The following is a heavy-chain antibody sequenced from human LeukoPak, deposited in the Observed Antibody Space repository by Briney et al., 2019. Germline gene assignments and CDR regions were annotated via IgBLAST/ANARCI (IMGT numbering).Heavy chain of an antibody. J-gene: IGHJ5*02. CDR3: ARDTTRRIVGAPLGP. V-gene: IGHV3-21*01. CDR2: ISSSSSYI. CDR1: GFTFSSYS. Sequence: GGSLRLSCAASGFTFSSYSVNWVRQAPGKGLEWVSSISSSSSYIYYADSVKGRFTISRDNAKNSLYLQMNSLRAEDTAVYYCARDTTRRIVGAPLGPWGQGTLVTVSS. D-gene: IGHD1-26*01.